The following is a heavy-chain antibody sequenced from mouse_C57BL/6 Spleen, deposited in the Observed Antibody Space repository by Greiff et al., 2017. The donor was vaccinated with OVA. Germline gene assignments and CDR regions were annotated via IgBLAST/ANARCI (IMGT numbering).Heavy chain of an antibody. D-gene: IGHD1-1*01. Sequence: EVKLQQSGPGLVKPSQSLSLTCSVTGYSITSGYYWNWIRQFPGNKLEWMGYISYDGSNNYNPSLKNRISITRDTSKNQFFLKLNSVTTEDTATYYCAREGLRAMDYWGQGTSVTVSS. CDR3: AREGLRAMDY. J-gene: IGHJ4*01. CDR2: ISYDGSN. CDR1: GYSITSGYY. V-gene: IGHV3-6*01.